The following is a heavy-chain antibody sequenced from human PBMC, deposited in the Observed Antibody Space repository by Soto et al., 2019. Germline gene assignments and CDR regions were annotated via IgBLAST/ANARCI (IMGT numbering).Heavy chain of an antibody. V-gene: IGHV3-23*01. D-gene: IGHD3-3*01. CDR3: AKDGGNYDFWSGYGYGMDV. J-gene: IGHJ6*02. Sequence: PGGSLRLSCAASGFTFSSDAMSWVRQAPGKGLEWVSAISGSGGSTYYADSVKGRFTISRDNSKNTLYLQMNSLRAEDTAVYYCAKDGGNYDFWSGYGYGMDVWGQGTTVTVSS. CDR2: ISGSGGST. CDR1: GFTFSSDA.